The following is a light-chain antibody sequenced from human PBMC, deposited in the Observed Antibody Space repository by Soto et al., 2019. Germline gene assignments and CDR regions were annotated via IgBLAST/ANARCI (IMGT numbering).Light chain of an antibody. CDR3: SSYISSSTAYV. Sequence: QSLLTQPASVSGSPGQSITISCTGTSSDVGGQNYVSWYQQHPGKAPKLIISDVGNRPSGVSNRFSGSKSGNTASLTISGLQAEDEADYYCSSYISSSTAYVFGTGTKVTVL. J-gene: IGLJ1*01. V-gene: IGLV2-14*03. CDR1: SSDVGGQNY. CDR2: DVG.